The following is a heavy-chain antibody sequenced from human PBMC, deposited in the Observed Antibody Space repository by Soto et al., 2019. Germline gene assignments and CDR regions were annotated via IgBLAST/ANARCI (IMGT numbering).Heavy chain of an antibody. CDR3: AKGAGAEAFHI. CDR2: MSSSVGST. CDR1: GFTVSIYA. J-gene: IGHJ3*02. V-gene: IGHV3-23*01. Sequence: EVQLLESGGGLVQPGGSLRLSCAAAGFTVSIYAMSWVRQAPGQGLEWVSAMSSSVGSTYYADSVKGRFTISRDNSKNTLYLQMNSLRAEDTAVYYCAKGAGAEAFHICGQGTMVTVSS. D-gene: IGHD3-10*01.